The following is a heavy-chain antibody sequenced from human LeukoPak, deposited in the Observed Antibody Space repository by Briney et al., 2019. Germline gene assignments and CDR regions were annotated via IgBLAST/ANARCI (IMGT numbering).Heavy chain of an antibody. V-gene: IGHV4-39*01. D-gene: IGHD1-26*01. J-gene: IGHJ4*02. CDR3: AGMGASWPFDQ. Sequence: SETLSLTCTVSGASINSSPYYWGWLRQPPGKGLEWIASIDYSGAAYYNPSLRSRFTISGDTSGNQFSVKLSFVTAADRAMYYCAGMGASWPFDQWGQGTLVTASS. CDR1: GASINSSPYY. CDR2: IDYSGAA.